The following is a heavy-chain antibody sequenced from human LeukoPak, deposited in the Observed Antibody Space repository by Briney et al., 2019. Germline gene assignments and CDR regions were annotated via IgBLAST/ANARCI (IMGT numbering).Heavy chain of an antibody. J-gene: IGHJ6*02. CDR3: ARGTTPYSSSWYGYYYYYGMDV. Sequence: ASVKVSCKASGYTFTSYDINWVRQATGQGLEWMGWMNPNSGNTGYAQKFQGRVTMTRNTSISTAYMELSSLRSEDTAVYYCARGTTPYSSSWYGYYYYYGMDVWGQGTTVTVSS. V-gene: IGHV1-8*01. CDR1: GYTFTSYD. CDR2: MNPNSGNT. D-gene: IGHD6-13*01.